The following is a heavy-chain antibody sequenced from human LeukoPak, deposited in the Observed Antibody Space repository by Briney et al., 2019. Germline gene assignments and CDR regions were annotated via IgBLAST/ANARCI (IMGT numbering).Heavy chain of an antibody. V-gene: IGHV1-18*01. CDR2: ITAYNGNT. Sequence: SVNVPCKASGYTFRNYAITWVRQAPGQGREWMGWITAYNGNTDYAQNFRGRGTMTTDTAKATAYMELRNIKSDDTAVYYCSRDCSGGTCSSFWFHPWGQGTLVTVSS. CDR1: GYTFRNYA. CDR3: SRDCSGGTCSSFWFHP. D-gene: IGHD2-15*01. J-gene: IGHJ5*02.